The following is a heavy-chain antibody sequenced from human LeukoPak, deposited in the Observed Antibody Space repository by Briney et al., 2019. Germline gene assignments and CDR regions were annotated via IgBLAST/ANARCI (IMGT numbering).Heavy chain of an antibody. CDR1: GFTVSSNY. D-gene: IGHD2-8*02. V-gene: IGHV3-66*01. Sequence: ESLRLSCTASGFTVSSNYMSWIRQPPGKGLEWVSFLYRGGRTYYAASVKGRFTKSVDTMKKTASLQLGSLRAEDTAVYYCASSHCTAGSCNGFYPSGPGTLVTVSP. CDR2: LYRGGRT. CDR3: ASSHCTAGSCNGFYP. J-gene: IGHJ5*02.